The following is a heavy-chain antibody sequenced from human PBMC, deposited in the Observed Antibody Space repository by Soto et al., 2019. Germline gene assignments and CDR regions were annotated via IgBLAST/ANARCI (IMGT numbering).Heavy chain of an antibody. Sequence: QVQLQESGPGLVRPSETLSLTCTVSSDSISSYYWIWIRQSPGTGLGWIGYTDYSGNTNYNPSPKSRVTISGDTSKNQFSLRLSSVTAADTAVYYCARAVGDPLYYLDYWGQGTLVTVSS. CDR1: SDSISSYY. V-gene: IGHV4-59*08. CDR2: TDYSGNT. CDR3: ARAVGDPLYYLDY. D-gene: IGHD6-19*01. J-gene: IGHJ4*02.